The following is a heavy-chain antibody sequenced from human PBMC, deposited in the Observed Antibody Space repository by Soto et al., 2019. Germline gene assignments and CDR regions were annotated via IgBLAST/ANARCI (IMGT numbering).Heavy chain of an antibody. J-gene: IGHJ4*02. V-gene: IGHV4-59*08. Sequence: SETLSLPCSVSGGSLSSYYWGWLRQPPGEELEWIGYIYYSGSTNDDPSIKSRLPISVDTSKSQFSLKRSSVTAADTVVYYCARRYDSCFDYWGQGTLVTVSS. CDR1: GGSLSSYY. D-gene: IGHD3-16*01. CDR2: IYYSGST. CDR3: ARRYDSCFDY.